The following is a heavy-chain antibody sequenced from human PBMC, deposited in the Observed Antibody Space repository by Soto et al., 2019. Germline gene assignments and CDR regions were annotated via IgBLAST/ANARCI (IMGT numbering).Heavy chain of an antibody. CDR2: TYYRSKWYN. V-gene: IGHV6-1*01. D-gene: IGHD5-18*01. CDR3: ARDLGGESWIQLWADAFDI. Sequence: PSQTLSLTCVISGDSVSSNSAAWNWIRQSPSRGLEWLGRTYYRSKWYNDYAVSVKSRITINPDTSKNQFSLQLNSVTPEDTAVYYCARDLGGESWIQLWADAFDIWGQGTMVTVSS. J-gene: IGHJ3*02. CDR1: GDSVSSNSAA.